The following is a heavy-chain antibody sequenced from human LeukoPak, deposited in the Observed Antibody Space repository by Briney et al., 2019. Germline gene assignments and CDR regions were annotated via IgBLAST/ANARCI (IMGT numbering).Heavy chain of an antibody. J-gene: IGHJ6*02. D-gene: IGHD5-18*01. CDR1: GGSFSGYY. CDR3: ARGPWIQLWLPYYGMDV. CDR2: INHSGST. Sequence: PSETLSLTCAVYGGSFSGYYWSWIRQPPGKGLEWIGEINHSGSTNYNPSLKSRVTISVDTSKNQFSLKLSSVTAADTAAYYCARGPWIQLWLPYYGMDVWGQGTTVTVSS. V-gene: IGHV4-34*01.